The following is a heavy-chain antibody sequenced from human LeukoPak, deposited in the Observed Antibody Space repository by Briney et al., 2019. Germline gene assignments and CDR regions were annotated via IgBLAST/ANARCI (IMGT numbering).Heavy chain of an antibody. CDR1: GFTSSSYG. Sequence: GGSLRLSCAASGFTSSSYGMHWVRQAPGKGLEWVAVISYDGSNKYYADSVKGRFTISRDNSKNTLYLQMNSLRAEDTAVYYCANTMPGAPDYWGQGTLVTVSS. CDR3: ANTMPGAPDY. J-gene: IGHJ4*02. V-gene: IGHV3-30*18. D-gene: IGHD4/OR15-4a*01. CDR2: ISYDGSNK.